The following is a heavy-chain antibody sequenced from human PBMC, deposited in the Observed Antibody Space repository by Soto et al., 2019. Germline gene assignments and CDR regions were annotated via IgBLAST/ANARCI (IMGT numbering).Heavy chain of an antibody. J-gene: IGHJ4*02. CDR1: GGSISSSSYY. V-gene: IGHV4-39*01. CDR2: IFYIGST. Sequence: PSETLSLTCTVSGGSISSSSYYWGWIRQPPGKGLEWIGNIFYIGSTYYNPSLKSRVTISVDTSKNQFSLKVPSVTAADTAVYFCASRSLLWFGDPAYYFDYWGQGTLVTAPQ. CDR3: ASRSLLWFGDPAYYFDY. D-gene: IGHD3-10*01.